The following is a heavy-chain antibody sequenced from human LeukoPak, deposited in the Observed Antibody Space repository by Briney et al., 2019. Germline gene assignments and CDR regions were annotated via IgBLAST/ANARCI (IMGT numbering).Heavy chain of an antibody. Sequence: PSETLSLTCTVSGGSISSYYWSWIRQPPGKGLEWIGYIYCTGRTNYNPSLKSRVTISVDTSKNQFSLKLNSVTAADTAVYYCARADFWSAVDYWGQGTLVTVSS. CDR1: GGSISSYY. J-gene: IGHJ4*02. CDR3: ARADFWSAVDY. D-gene: IGHD3-3*01. CDR2: IYCTGRT. V-gene: IGHV4-59*01.